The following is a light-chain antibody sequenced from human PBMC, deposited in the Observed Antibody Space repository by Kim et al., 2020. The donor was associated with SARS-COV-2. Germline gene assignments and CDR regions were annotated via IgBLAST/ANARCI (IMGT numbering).Light chain of an antibody. J-gene: IGLJ2*01. CDR3: NSRDSSGNHVV. V-gene: IGLV3-19*01. CDR1: SLRSYY. CDR2: GKN. Sequence: SSELTQDPAVSVALGQTVRITCQGDSLRSYYASWYQQQPGQAPVLVIYGKNNRPSGIPDRFSGSSSGNTASLTITGAQAEDAADYYCNSRDSSGNHVVFG.